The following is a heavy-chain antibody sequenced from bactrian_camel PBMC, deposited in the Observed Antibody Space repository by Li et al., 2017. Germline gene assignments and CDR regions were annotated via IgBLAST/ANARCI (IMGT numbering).Heavy chain of an antibody. CDR2: IDSDGHA. CDR1: GFSYDPN. J-gene: IGHJ6*01. Sequence: QVQLVESGGASVQTGGSLTLSCVASGFSYDPNMAWFRQAPGKEREAVADIDSDGHARYVDSVKGRFTISKDNAKNTLYLQMNSLKPEDTAMYYCASDSTTWVPRCTAPDYEHKGYWGQGTQVTVS. V-gene: IGHV3S53*01. CDR3: ASDSTTWVPRCTAPDYEHKGY. D-gene: IGHD5*01.